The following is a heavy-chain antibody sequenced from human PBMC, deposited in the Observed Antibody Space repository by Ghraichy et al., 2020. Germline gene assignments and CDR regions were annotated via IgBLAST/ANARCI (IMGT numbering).Heavy chain of an antibody. CDR2: IYYSGST. CDR1: GGSISSYY. V-gene: IGHV4-59*01. J-gene: IGHJ4*02. Sequence: SETLSLTCTVSGGSISSYYWSWIRQPPGKGLEWIGYIYYSGSTNYNPSLKSRVTISVDTSKNQFSLKLSSVTAADTAVYYCARLQNVDTAMAAFDYWGQGTLLTVPS. D-gene: IGHD5-18*01. CDR3: ARLQNVDTAMAAFDY.